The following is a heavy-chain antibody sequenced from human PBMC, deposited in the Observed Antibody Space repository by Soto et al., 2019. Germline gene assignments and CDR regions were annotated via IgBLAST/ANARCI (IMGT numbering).Heavy chain of an antibody. Sequence: QITLKGSGPTLVKPTQTLTLTCTLSGISLSTSGVGLGWIRQTPGKALEWLALVYWNDDAHYSPSLRSRLTITKDNSKNQAVLTMTNMDPVDTATDYCARVLASLPVFAFDIWGQGTVVTVSS. D-gene: IGHD2-8*02. CDR2: VYWNDDA. V-gene: IGHV2-5*01. J-gene: IGHJ3*02. CDR3: ARVLASLPVFAFDI. CDR1: GISLSTSGVG.